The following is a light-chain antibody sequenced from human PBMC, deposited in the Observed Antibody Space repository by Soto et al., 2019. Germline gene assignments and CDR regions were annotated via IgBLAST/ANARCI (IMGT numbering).Light chain of an antibody. Sequence: QLVLTQPPSASGTPGQRVTISCSGSSSNIGSNTVNWYQQLPGTAPKLLIYSNNQRPSGVPDRFSGSKSGTSASLAISGLQSEDDADYYCAAWDDSLNGWVFGGGTKLTVL. CDR1: SSNIGSNT. CDR2: SNN. J-gene: IGLJ3*02. CDR3: AAWDDSLNGWV. V-gene: IGLV1-44*01.